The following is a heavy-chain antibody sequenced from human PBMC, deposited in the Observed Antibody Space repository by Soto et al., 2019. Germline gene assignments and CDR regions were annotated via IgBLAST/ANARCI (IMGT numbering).Heavy chain of an antibody. J-gene: IGHJ4*02. V-gene: IGHV4-39*01. CDR1: GGSIDNSSYY. CDR3: VSTNAGGCYYFDY. Sequence: SETLSLTCAVSGGSIDNSSYYWGWIRQPPGKGLEWIGSVYYSGSTYYSPSLKSRVTVSVDTSKNQFSLTLNSVTAADTAVYYCVSTNAGGCYYFDYWGQGILVTVSS. CDR2: VYYSGST. D-gene: IGHD2-8*01.